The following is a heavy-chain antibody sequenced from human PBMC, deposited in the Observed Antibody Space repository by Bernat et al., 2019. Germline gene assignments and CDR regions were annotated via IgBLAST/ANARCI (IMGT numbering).Heavy chain of an antibody. V-gene: IGHV2-5*02. J-gene: IGHJ6*02. CDR1: VFLLSTSGVG. D-gene: IGHD7-27*01. Sequence: QITLKESGPTLVKPTQTLTLTCTFSVFLLSTSGVGVGWIRQPPGKALEWFALLYWDDDKRYSPPLKSRLTITKDTAENQVVLTMTNMDPVDSAIYYCAHRRSGVMDVGGQGTTVTVSS. CDR2: LYWDDDK. CDR3: AHRRSGVMDV.